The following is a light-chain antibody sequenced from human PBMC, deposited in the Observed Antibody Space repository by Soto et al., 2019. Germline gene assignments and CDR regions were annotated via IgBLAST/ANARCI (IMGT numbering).Light chain of an antibody. CDR3: QHYSTGPGPT. CDR1: QTVSSN. CDR2: GAS. Sequence: ILVTQDRDSLSVSPGANAIRRCRASQTVSSNLAWYQQKPGQAPRLLIYGASTRVAGVPARFSGSLFGTEFTYAIGRLSWEDCGVDLPQHYSTGPGPTLSGGTKVDIK. V-gene: IGKV3-15*01. J-gene: IGKJ4*01.